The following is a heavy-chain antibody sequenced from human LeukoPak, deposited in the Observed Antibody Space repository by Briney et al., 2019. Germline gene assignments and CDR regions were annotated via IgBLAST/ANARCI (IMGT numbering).Heavy chain of an antibody. CDR2: INPNTGDT. V-gene: IGHV1-2*02. CDR1: GYTFTYYY. CDR3: ARDFGSGWYDY. J-gene: IGHJ4*02. D-gene: IGHD6-19*01. Sequence: ASVKVSCKASGYTFTYYYIHWVRQAPGQGLEWMGWINPNTGDTHYGQKFQGRVTMTRDTSISTTYMELNSLRSDDTAIYYCARDFGSGWYDYWGQGTLVTVSS.